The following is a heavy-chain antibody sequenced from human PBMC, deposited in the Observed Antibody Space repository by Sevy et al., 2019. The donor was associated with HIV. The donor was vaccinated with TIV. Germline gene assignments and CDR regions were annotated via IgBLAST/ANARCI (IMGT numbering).Heavy chain of an antibody. CDR2: IYYTGSP. CDR3: ARQKDYNGSGSYYSPLDH. D-gene: IGHD3-10*01. CDR1: DDSFSRSSYY. J-gene: IGHJ4*02. Sequence: HSGTLSLTCTVSDDSFSRSSYYWGWIRQPPGKGLEWIGSIYYTGSPTYNPSLKSRVTISVDTSKNQFSLKLNSVTAADTAVYYCARQKDYNGSGSYYSPLDHWGQGTLVTVSS. V-gene: IGHV4-39*01.